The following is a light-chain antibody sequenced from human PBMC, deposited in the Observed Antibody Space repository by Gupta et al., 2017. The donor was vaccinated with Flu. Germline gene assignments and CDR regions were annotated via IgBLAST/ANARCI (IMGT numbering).Light chain of an antibody. CDR3: GTWDSSLSAGG. V-gene: IGLV1-51*02. J-gene: IGLJ3*02. CDR2: EDD. CDR1: SSNIGGHY. Sequence: KVTITCSGISSNIGGHYVSWYPQVPGTAPKLLIYEDDKRPSGIPDRFSASKSGTSATLGITGLQTGDEADYYCGTWDSSLSAGGFGGGTKLTVL.